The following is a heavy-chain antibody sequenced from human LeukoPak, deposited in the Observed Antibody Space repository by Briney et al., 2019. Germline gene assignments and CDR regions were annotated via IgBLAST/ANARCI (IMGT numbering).Heavy chain of an antibody. Sequence: SETLSLTCAAYGGSFSGYYWSWIRQPPGKGLEWIGEINHSGSTNYNPSLKSRVTISVDTSKNQFSLKLSSVTAADTAVYYCARGPCTSCYYYYYYGMDVWGQGTTVTVSS. D-gene: IGHD2-2*01. V-gene: IGHV4-34*01. J-gene: IGHJ6*02. CDR1: GGSFSGYY. CDR3: ARGPCTSCYYYYYYGMDV. CDR2: INHSGST.